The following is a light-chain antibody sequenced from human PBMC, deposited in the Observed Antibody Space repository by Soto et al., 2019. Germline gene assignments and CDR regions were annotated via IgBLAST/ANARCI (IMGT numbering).Light chain of an antibody. J-gene: IGKJ4*01. CDR2: RAS. CDR1: QSLSGN. V-gene: IGKV3-15*01. Sequence: EIVMTQSPATLAGSPGETVTLSCRASQSLSGNLAWYQQKPGQAPRLLIFRASTRATGVPARFSGRGSGTEFTLTISSLQSEDFAVYYCQHYNNWPLTFGGGTKVEIK. CDR3: QHYNNWPLT.